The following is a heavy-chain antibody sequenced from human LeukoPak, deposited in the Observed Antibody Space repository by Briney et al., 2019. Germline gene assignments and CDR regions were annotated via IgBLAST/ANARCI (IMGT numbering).Heavy chain of an antibody. CDR3: AKAGSWDLLRALDY. Sequence: GGSLRLSCAASGFTFSNYGMPWVRQASGKGLEWVALISYDGTNKNYADSVKGRFTISRDNSKNTLSLQMNSLRAEDTAVYYCAKAGSWDLLRALDYWGQGTLVTVSS. J-gene: IGHJ4*02. CDR2: ISYDGTNK. V-gene: IGHV3-30*18. D-gene: IGHD1-26*01. CDR1: GFTFSNYG.